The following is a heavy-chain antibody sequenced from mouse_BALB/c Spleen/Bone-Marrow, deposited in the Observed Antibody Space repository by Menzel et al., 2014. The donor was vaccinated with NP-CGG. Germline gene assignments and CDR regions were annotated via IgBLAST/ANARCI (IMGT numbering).Heavy chain of an antibody. CDR1: GYSITSDYA. D-gene: IGHD1-1*01. J-gene: IGHJ2*01. Sequence: EVQLQQSGPGLVKPSQSLSLTCTVTGYSITSDYAWNWIRQFPGNKLEWMDHISYSGSTSYNPSLKSRISITRDTSKNQFFLQLNSVTTEDTATYYCARSVYYGSSYVDYWGQGTALTVSS. CDR3: ARSVYYGSSYVDY. V-gene: IGHV3-2*02. CDR2: ISYSGST.